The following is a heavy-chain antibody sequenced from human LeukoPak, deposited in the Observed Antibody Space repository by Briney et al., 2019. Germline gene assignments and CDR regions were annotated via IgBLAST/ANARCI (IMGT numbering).Heavy chain of an antibody. J-gene: IGHJ6*03. CDR2: LYHPDST. V-gene: IGHV4-38-2*01. Sequence: PSETLSLTCAVSGYPINNAYYWAWIRPPPGKGLEWIGSLYHPDSTYYNPSLKSRVTMSVNTSRNQFSLKLSFVTAADTAVYYCARHYDSYFYYYLDLWGTGTTVTVSS. CDR3: ARHYDSYFYYYLDL. D-gene: IGHD4-17*01. CDR1: GYPINNAYY.